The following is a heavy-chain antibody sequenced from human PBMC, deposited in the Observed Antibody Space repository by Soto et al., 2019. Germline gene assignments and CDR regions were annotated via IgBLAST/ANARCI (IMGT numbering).Heavy chain of an antibody. D-gene: IGHD3-3*01. Sequence: LRLSCVASGFTFTNAWMSWVRQAPGKGLEWVGRIKSKTHGGTIDFATPVKGRFTISRDDSKNTLYLQMNSLKNEDTAVYYCTTDSLFLEWCCSPNCTVVWGQGTMVTVSS. CDR1: GFTFTNAW. CDR3: TTDSLFLEWCCSPNCTVV. V-gene: IGHV3-15*01. J-gene: IGHJ6*02. CDR2: IKSKTHGGTI.